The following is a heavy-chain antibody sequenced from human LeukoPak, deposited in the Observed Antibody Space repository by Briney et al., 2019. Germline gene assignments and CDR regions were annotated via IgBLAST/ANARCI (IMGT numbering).Heavy chain of an antibody. J-gene: IGHJ4*02. V-gene: IGHV1-8*01. CDR1: GYSFSSYD. CDR3: TRAGERPIRYFDC. D-gene: IGHD3-9*01. CDR2: MNPNSGNT. Sequence: ASVKVSCKAPGYSFSSYDINWVRQATGQGLEWMGWMNPNSGNTGYAQEFQGRVSMTRNTSINTAYMELSSLRSEDTALYFCTRAGERPIRYFDCWGQGTLVTVSS.